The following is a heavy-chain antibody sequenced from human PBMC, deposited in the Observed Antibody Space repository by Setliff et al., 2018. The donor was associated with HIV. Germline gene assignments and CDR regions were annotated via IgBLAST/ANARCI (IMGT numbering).Heavy chain of an antibody. CDR2: IEPSSGGT. CDR3: ARQDHSSVNTGSLYAFDV. V-gene: IGHV1-2*06. CDR1: GYTFTAYY. J-gene: IGHJ3*01. Sequence: VKVSCKASGYTFTAYYIHWVRQAPGHELQLMGRIEPSSGGTNYIQKFQGRVTITRDTSIYTVYMELTGLTSDDTAVYYCARQDHSSVNTGSLYAFDVWGQGTMVT. D-gene: IGHD2-8*02.